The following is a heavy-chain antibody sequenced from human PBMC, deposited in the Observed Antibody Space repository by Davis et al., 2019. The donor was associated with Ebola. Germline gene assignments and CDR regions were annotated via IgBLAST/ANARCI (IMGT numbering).Heavy chain of an antibody. CDR3: ARGITMIRGEGWFDP. D-gene: IGHD3-10*01. CDR2: ISGYNGNT. J-gene: IGHJ5*02. V-gene: IGHV1-18*04. Sequence: AASVKVSCKASGYTFTNYGITWVRQAPGQGLEWMGWISGYNGNTNYAQKVQGRVTMTTDTSTSTAYMELRSLRSDDTAVYYCARGITMIRGEGWFDPWGQGTQVTVSS. CDR1: GYTFTNYG.